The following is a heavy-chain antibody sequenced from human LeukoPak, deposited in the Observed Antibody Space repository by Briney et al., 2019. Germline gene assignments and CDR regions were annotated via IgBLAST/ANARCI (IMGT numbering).Heavy chain of an antibody. CDR1: GFTFSSYE. Sequence: GGSLRLSCAASGFTFSSYEMNWVRQAPGEGLEWVSYISSSGSTIYYADSVKGRFTISRDNAKNSLYLQMNSLRAEDTAVYYCAELGITMIGGVWGKGTTVSISS. V-gene: IGHV3-48*03. CDR2: ISSSGSTI. D-gene: IGHD3-10*02. CDR3: AELGITMIGGV. J-gene: IGHJ6*04.